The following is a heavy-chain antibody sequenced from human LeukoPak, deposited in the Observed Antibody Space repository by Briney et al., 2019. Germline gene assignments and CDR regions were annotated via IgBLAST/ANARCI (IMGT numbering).Heavy chain of an antibody. CDR3: ARRRVGATANFDY. J-gene: IGHJ4*02. Sequence: GSLRLSCAASGFTVSSNYMSWIRQPPGKGLEWIGSIYYSGSTYYNPSLKSRVTISVDTSKNQFSLKLSSVTAADTAVYYCARRRVGATANFDYWGQGTLVTVSS. CDR2: IYYSGST. V-gene: IGHV4-39*01. D-gene: IGHD1-26*01. CDR1: GFTVSSNY.